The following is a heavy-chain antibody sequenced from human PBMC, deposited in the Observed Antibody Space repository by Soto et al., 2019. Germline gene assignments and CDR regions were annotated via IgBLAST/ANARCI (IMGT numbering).Heavy chain of an antibody. V-gene: IGHV1-2*02. J-gene: IGHJ6*02. D-gene: IGHD6-6*01. CDR3: ARVPAARYYYYGMDV. Sequence: ASVKVSCKTSGYTFTVNFIHWARQAPGQGLEWMGWVNPNSGVTKYAQRFQGRVTMTRDTSITTAYMELSRLRSDDTAVYYCARVPAARYYYYGMDVWGQGTTVTVSS. CDR1: GYTFTVNF. CDR2: VNPNSGVT.